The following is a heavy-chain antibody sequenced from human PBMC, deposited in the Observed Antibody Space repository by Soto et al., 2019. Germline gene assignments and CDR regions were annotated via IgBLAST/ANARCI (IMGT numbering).Heavy chain of an antibody. V-gene: IGHV4-31*03. D-gene: IGHD2-15*01. CDR1: GGSISSGGYY. J-gene: IGHJ6*02. CDR2: IYYSGSI. CDR3: ARVGYCSGGSCYGYYYYYGMDV. Sequence: VHLQESGPGLVKPSQTLSLSCTVSGGSISSGGYYWSWIRQHPGRGLEGIGYIYYSGSIYYNPSLKSRVTISVDTSKNQFSLDLSSVTAADTAVYYCARVGYCSGGSCYGYYYYYGMDVWGQGTTVTVSS.